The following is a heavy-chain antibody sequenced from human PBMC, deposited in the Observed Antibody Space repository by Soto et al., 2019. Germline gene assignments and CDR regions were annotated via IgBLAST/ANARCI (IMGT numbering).Heavy chain of an antibody. J-gene: IGHJ6*02. CDR2: IYYSGST. D-gene: IGHD5-12*01. CDR3: ARDRMATIRPYYYYGMDV. Sequence: SETLSLTCTVSGGSISSYYWSWTRQPPGKGLEWIGYIYYSGSTNYNPSLKSRVTISVDTSKNQFSLKLSSVTAADTAVYYCARDRMATIRPYYYYGMDVWGQGTTVTVSS. CDR1: GGSISSYY. V-gene: IGHV4-59*01.